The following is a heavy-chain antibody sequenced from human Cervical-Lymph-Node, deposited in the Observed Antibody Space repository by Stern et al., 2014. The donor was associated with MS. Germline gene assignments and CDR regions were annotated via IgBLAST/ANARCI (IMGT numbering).Heavy chain of an antibody. CDR1: GYTFTSYG. CDR2: LCAYNGTT. V-gene: IGHV1-18*01. CDR3: ARGLLGSENAFDI. D-gene: IGHD2-15*01. Sequence: QVQLVQSGAEVKKPGASVKVSCKASGYTFTSYGISWVRQAPGQGLEWMGWLCAYNGTTTNAQKLQGRFTMSTDTSTSTAYMELRSLRSDDTAVYYCARGLLGSENAFDIWGQGTMVTVSS. J-gene: IGHJ3*02.